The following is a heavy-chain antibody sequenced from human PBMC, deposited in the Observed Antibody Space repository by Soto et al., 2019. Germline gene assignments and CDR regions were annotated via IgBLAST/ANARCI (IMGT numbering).Heavy chain of an antibody. CDR2: IYHSGST. J-gene: IGHJ4*02. V-gene: IGHV4-4*02. D-gene: IGHD2-8*01. CDR3: ARVNWSLLSRTFDY. CDR1: GGSISSSNW. Sequence: PSETLSLTCAVSGGSISSSNWWSWVRQPPGKGLEWIGEIYHSGSTNYNPSLKSRVTISVDKSKNQFSLKLSSVTAADTAVYYCARVNWSLLSRTFDYWGQGTLVTVSS.